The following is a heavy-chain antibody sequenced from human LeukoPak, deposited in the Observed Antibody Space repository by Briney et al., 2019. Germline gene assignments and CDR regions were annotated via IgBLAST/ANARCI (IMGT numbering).Heavy chain of an antibody. Sequence: ASVKVSCKASGYTFTGYYIHWVRQAPGQGLEWMGWINPNTGGTNYAQRSQGRVTMTRGTSVSTAYMELSSLTSDDTAVYYCARGVSAPLGRWFDPWGQGTLVAVSS. CDR1: GYTFTGYY. J-gene: IGHJ5*02. D-gene: IGHD3-16*01. V-gene: IGHV1-2*02. CDR3: ARGVSAPLGRWFDP. CDR2: INPNTGGT.